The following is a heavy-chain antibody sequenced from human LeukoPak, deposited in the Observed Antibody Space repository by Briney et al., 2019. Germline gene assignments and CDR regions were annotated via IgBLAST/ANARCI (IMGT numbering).Heavy chain of an antibody. CDR1: GGSVSSGSYY. CDR3: ARDRPGIAAAGGVD. V-gene: IGHV4-61*01. J-gene: IGHJ4*02. D-gene: IGHD6-13*01. Sequence: SETLSLTCTVSGGSVSSGSYYWSWIRQPPGKGLEWIGYIYYSGSTNYKSSLKSRVTISVDTSKNLFSLKLSSVTAADTAVYYCARDRPGIAAAGGVDWGQGTLVTVSS. CDR2: IYYSGST.